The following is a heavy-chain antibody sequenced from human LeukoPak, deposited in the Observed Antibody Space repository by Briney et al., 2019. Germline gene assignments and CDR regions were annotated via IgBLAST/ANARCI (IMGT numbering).Heavy chain of an antibody. CDR3: ARGSTITMIVLGCGYDY. CDR2: INHSGST. D-gene: IGHD3-22*01. J-gene: IGHJ4*02. V-gene: IGHV4-34*01. CDR1: GGSFSGYY. Sequence: SETLSLTCAVYGGSFSGYYWSWIRQPPGKGLEWIGEINHSGSTNYNPSLKSRVTILVDTSKNQFSLKLSSVTAADTAVYYCARGSTITMIVLGCGYDYWGQGTLVTVSS.